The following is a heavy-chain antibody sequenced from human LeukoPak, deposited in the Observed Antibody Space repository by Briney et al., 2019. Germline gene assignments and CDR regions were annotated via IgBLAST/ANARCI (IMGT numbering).Heavy chain of an antibody. V-gene: IGHV4-39*01. CDR3: ARLVRYCSSNSCYPFDY. D-gene: IGHD2-2*01. Sequence: SETLSLTCTVSGGSISSSSHYWGWIRQPPGKGLEWIGSMYYSGGTYYNPSLKSRVTISIDTSKNQFSLKLNSVAAADTAVYYCARLVRYCSSNSCYPFDYWGQGTLVTVSS. CDR2: MYYSGGT. CDR1: GGSISSSSHY. J-gene: IGHJ4*02.